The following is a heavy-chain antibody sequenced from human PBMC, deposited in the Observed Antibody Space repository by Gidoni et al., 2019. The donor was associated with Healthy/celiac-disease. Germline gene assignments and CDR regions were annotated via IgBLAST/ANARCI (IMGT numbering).Heavy chain of an antibody. D-gene: IGHD1-26*01. V-gene: IGHV1-8*01. CDR3: ARASRKWELPLAAFDI. CDR1: GSTFTSSD. Sequence: QVQLLQYGAEVKKPASSVKVSCKPSGSTFTSSDINWVRQATGQGLEWMGWMNTNSGNKGYAQKFQGRVTMTRNTSISTAYMELSSLRSEDTAVYYCARASRKWELPLAAFDIWGQGTMVTVSS. CDR2: MNTNSGNK. J-gene: IGHJ3*02.